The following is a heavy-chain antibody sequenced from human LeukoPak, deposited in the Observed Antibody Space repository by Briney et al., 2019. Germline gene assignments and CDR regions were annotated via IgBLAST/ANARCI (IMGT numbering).Heavy chain of an antibody. D-gene: IGHD2-21*02. J-gene: IGHJ4*02. CDR2: INSDGSTT. CDR1: GFTFSRNW. CDR3: ARELPFDY. Sequence: GGSLRLSCAASGFTFSRNWMHWVRQAPGKGLVWVSRINSDGSTTTYADFVKGRLTISRDNAKNTLYLQMNSLRAEDTAVYYCARELPFDYWGQGTLVTVSS. V-gene: IGHV3-74*01.